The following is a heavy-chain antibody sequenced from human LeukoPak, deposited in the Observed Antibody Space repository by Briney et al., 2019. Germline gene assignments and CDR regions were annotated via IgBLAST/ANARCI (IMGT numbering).Heavy chain of an antibody. J-gene: IGHJ3*02. Sequence: GGSLRLSCAASGFTFDDYAMHWVRQAPGKGLEWGSGISWNSGSIGYADSVKGRFTISRDNAKNSLYLQMNSLRAEDTALYYCAKGITGQKMPFDAFDIWGQGTMVTVSS. CDR2: ISWNSGSI. D-gene: IGHD1-14*01. V-gene: IGHV3-9*01. CDR3: AKGITGQKMPFDAFDI. CDR1: GFTFDDYA.